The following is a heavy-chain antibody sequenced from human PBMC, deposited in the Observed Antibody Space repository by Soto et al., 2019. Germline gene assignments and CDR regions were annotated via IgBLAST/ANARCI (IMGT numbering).Heavy chain of an antibody. Sequence: QVQLQESGPGLVMPSQTLSLTCTVSGGSVSSGDYYWTWIRQPPGKGLEWIGYISDSGSTYYYPSLQTRDTISIDTSNNPSSLPLTSLTPAHTALYSCPRDNTVTRRYYYYGMDVWGQGTTVTVSS. J-gene: IGHJ6*02. D-gene: IGHD2-2*02. V-gene: IGHV4-30-4*01. CDR2: ISDSGST. CDR1: GGSVSSGDYY. CDR3: PRDNTVTRRYYYYGMDV.